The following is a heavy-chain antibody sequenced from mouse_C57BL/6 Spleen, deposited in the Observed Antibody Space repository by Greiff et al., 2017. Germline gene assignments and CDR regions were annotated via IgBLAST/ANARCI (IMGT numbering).Heavy chain of an antibody. CDR3: ARHEDEGTWFAY. CDR2: FYPGSGSI. V-gene: IGHV1-62-2*01. Sequence: QVQLKESGAELVKPGASVKLSCEASGYTFTEYTIHWVKQRSGQGLEWIGWFYPGSGSIKYNEKFKDKATLNADKSSSTVYMELSRLTSEDSAVYFCARHEDEGTWFAYWGQGTLVTVSA. CDR1: GYTFTEYT. J-gene: IGHJ3*01.